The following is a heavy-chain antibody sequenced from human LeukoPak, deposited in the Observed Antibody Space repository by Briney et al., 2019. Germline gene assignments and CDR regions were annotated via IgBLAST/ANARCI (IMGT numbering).Heavy chain of an antibody. Sequence: ASVKVSCKASGYTFTGYYMHWVRQAPGQGLEGMGWVNPNSGGTNYAQKFQGRVTMTRDTSISTAYMELSRLRSDDTAGYYCARDSYYDSSGYSPDYYYGMDVWGQGTTVTVSS. CDR2: VNPNSGGT. V-gene: IGHV1-2*02. J-gene: IGHJ6*02. D-gene: IGHD3-22*01. CDR1: GYTFTGYY. CDR3: ARDSYYDSSGYSPDYYYGMDV.